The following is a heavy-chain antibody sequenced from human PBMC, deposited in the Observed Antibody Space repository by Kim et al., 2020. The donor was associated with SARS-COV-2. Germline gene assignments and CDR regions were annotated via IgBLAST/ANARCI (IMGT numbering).Heavy chain of an antibody. J-gene: IGHJ6*02. CDR3: AKTLYGGMDV. D-gene: IGHD2-8*01. CDR1: GFTFSPYA. CDR2: ISGRGDTT. Sequence: GGSLRLSCAASGFTFSPYAMTWVRQAPGKGLECVSGISGRGDTTFYVDSVKGRFTISRDNPTNTLYLQMNSLRADDTAVYYCAKTLYGGMDVWAQGTMVT. V-gene: IGHV3-23*01.